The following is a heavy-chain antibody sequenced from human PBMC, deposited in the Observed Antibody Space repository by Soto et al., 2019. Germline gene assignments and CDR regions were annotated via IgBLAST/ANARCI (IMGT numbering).Heavy chain of an antibody. CDR3: ATISWSGGRFGGY. V-gene: IGHV3-23*01. CDR1: GFTFGNYD. CDR2: IRGSGDT. Sequence: EVQLLESGGGLIQPGGSLRLSCAASGFTFGNYDMSWVRQAPGEGLEWVSGIRGSGDTYYADSFQGRFIISRDNCENTVYLQMNSLRAEDTAVYYCATISWSGGRFGGYWGQGTLVTVSS. J-gene: IGHJ4*02. D-gene: IGHD6-19*01.